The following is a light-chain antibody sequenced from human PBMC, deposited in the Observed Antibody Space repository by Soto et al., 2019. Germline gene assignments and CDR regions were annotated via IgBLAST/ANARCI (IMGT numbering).Light chain of an antibody. J-gene: IGLJ1*01. Sequence: IFSKRTSSDVGGYNYVSWYQQHPGKAPKLMIYDVSNRPSGVSNRFSGSKSGNTASLTISGLQAEDEADYYCSSYTSSSTPFVFGTGTKVTVL. CDR2: DVS. V-gene: IGLV2-14*04. CDR3: SSYTSSSTPFV. CDR1: SSDVGGYNY.